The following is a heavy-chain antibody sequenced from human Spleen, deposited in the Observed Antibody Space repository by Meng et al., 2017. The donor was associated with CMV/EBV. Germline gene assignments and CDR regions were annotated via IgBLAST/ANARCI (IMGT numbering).Heavy chain of an antibody. V-gene: IGHV3-66*02. CDR3: ARSGRYCSSSSCYGSDGMDV. D-gene: IGHD2-2*01. Sequence: GGPLRLSCAASGFNVRSNYMSWVRQAPGKGLEWVSVIYSGGSTYNADSVKGRFTISRDNSKNTLYLQMNSLRAEDTAVYYCARSGRYCSSSSCYGSDGMDVWGQGTTVTVSS. CDR2: IYSGGST. J-gene: IGHJ6*02. CDR1: GFNVRSNY.